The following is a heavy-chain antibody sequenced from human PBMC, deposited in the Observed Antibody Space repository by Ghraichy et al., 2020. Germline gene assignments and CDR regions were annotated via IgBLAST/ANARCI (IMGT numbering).Heavy chain of an antibody. V-gene: IGHV1-18*01. Sequence: ASVKVSCKASGYTFTSYGISWVRQAPGQGLEWMGWISAYNGNTNYAQKLQGRVTMTTDTSTSTAYMELRSLRSDDTAVYYCARDSRVFARIAVAGTYDWYFDLWGRGTLVTVSS. CDR1: GYTFTSYG. D-gene: IGHD6-19*01. CDR3: ARDSRVFARIAVAGTYDWYFDL. J-gene: IGHJ2*01. CDR2: ISAYNGNT.